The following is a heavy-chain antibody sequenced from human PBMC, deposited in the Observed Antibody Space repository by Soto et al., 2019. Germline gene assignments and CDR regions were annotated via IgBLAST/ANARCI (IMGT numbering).Heavy chain of an antibody. CDR2: IYYSGST. Sequence: QLQLQESGPGLGKPSETLSLTCTVSGGSISSSSYYWGWIRQPPGKGLEWIGSIYYSGSTYYNPSLNGRVTIAVDTSKNQFSLKLSSVTAADTAVYYCASLGSSSADLWEFDYWGQGTLVTVSS. V-gene: IGHV4-39*01. D-gene: IGHD6-6*01. CDR3: ASLGSSSADLWEFDY. CDR1: GGSISSSSYY. J-gene: IGHJ4*02.